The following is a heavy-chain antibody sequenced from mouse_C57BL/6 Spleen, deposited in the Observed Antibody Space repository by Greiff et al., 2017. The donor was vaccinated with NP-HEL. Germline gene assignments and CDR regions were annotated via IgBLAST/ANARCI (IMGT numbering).Heavy chain of an antibody. Sequence: VQLQQPGAELVKPGASVKLSCKASGYTFTSYWMHWVKQRPGQGLEWIGMIHPNSGSTNYNEKFKSKATLTVDKSSSTAYIQLSSLTSEDSAVYYCAKLYDYDGWFAYWGQGTLVTVSA. CDR2: IHPNSGST. D-gene: IGHD2-4*01. CDR3: AKLYDYDGWFAY. V-gene: IGHV1-64*01. J-gene: IGHJ3*01. CDR1: GYTFTSYW.